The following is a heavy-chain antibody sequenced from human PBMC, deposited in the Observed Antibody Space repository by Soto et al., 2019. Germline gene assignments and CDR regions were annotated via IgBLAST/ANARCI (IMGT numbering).Heavy chain of an antibody. CDR3: AKESYSSSSYYYGMDV. CDR1: GFTFSSYP. J-gene: IGHJ6*02. V-gene: IGHV3-30-3*01. D-gene: IGHD6-6*01. Sequence: GGSLRLSCEASGFTFSSYPMHWVRQAPGKGLEWVTVISYDGGNQYYADSVKGRFTISRDNSKDTLYLQMHSLRSDDTAVYYCAKESYSSSSYYYGMDVWGQGTTVTVSS. CDR2: ISYDGGNQ.